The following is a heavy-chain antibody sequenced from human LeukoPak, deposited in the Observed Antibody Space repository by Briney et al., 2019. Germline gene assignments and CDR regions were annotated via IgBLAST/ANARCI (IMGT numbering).Heavy chain of an antibody. Sequence: AAVKVSCTASGYTFTSYGISWVRQAPGQGLEWMGWISAYNGNTNYAHQLQRRVTMTTDTSTSSAYVELRSLSSDDSAVYYCARGGGDFDIWGQGTMVTVSS. J-gene: IGHJ3*02. CDR2: ISAYNGNT. CDR3: ARGGGDFDI. D-gene: IGHD2-21*01. V-gene: IGHV1-18*01. CDR1: GYTFTSYG.